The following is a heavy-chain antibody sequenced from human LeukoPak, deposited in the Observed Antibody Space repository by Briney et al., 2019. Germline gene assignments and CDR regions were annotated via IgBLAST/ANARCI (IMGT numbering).Heavy chain of an antibody. CDR3: AREEDYYDSSGYLDY. Sequence: GGSLRLSCAASGNYWMHWVRQVPGKGLVWVSHINSDGSWTSYADSVKGRFTISKDNAKNTVYLQMNSLRAEDTAVYYCAREEDYYDSSGYLDYWGQGTLVTVSS. CDR2: INSDGSWT. CDR1: GNYW. J-gene: IGHJ4*02. D-gene: IGHD3-22*01. V-gene: IGHV3-74*01.